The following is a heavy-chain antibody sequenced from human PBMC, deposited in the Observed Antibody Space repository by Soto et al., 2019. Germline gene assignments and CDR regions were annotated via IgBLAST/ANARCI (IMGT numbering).Heavy chain of an antibody. CDR3: ARVSLGGLRLLEWQRNYYYDGMDV. V-gene: IGHV4-34*13. Sequence: WFRQPPGKGLEWMGEIHHSGSTNYTPSLKSRVTISVDTSKNQFSLKLSSVTAADTAVYYCARVSLGGLRLLEWQRNYYYDGMDVWGQGTTVT. J-gene: IGHJ6*02. CDR2: IHHSGST. D-gene: IGHD3-3*01.